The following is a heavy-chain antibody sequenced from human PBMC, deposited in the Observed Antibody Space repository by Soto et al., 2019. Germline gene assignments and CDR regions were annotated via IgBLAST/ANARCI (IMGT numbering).Heavy chain of an antibody. J-gene: IGHJ4*02. CDR2: ISGSGGST. CDR1: GCTFSSDA. D-gene: IGHD3-10*01. V-gene: IGHV3-23*01. CDR3: AKVRRTGLLWFGELSR. Sequence: LRLSCAACGCTFSSDAMGWVRQAPGKGLEWVSAISGSGGSTYYADSVKGRFTISRDNSKNTLYLQMNSLRAEDTAVYYCAKVRRTGLLWFGELSRWGQGTLVTVSS.